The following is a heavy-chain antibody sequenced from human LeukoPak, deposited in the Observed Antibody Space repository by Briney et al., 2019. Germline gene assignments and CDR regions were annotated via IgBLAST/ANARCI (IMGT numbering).Heavy chain of an antibody. CDR3: AKGSHYDSSGSFYFDY. CDR1: GFTFSSYA. V-gene: IGHV3-23*01. Sequence: GGSLRLSCAASGFTFSSYAMSWVRQAPGKGLEWVSGISGSGDNTYYADSVKGRFTISRDNSKNTLYVQVSSLGTEDTAAYYCAKGSHYDSSGSFYFDYWGQGTLVTVSS. J-gene: IGHJ4*02. CDR2: ISGSGDNT. D-gene: IGHD3-22*01.